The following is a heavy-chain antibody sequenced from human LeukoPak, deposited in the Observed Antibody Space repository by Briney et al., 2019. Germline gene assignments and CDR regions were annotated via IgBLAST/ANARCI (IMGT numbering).Heavy chain of an antibody. CDR3: TRALDHDSSG. V-gene: IGHV3-7*01. CDR1: GFSLSDYW. J-gene: IGHJ4*02. Sequence: GGSLRLSCAASGFSLSDYWMTWVRQAPGKGLECVGNIKFDGSEIYYLDSVRGRFSISRDNAKNSLYLQMNSLRVEDTAVYYCTRALDHDSSGRGQGTLVTVSS. CDR2: IKFDGSEI. D-gene: IGHD3-22*01.